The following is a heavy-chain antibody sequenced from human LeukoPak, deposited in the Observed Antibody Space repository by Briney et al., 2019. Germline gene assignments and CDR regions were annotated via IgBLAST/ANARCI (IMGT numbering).Heavy chain of an antibody. D-gene: IGHD4-17*01. V-gene: IGHV1-2*02. CDR1: KYTFTGYY. CDR3: ARGGVYGDFYFDY. Sequence: ASVKVSCKASKYTFTGYYMHWVRQAPGQGLAGMGWIHPNSGGTNYDQKFQGRITMTRDTSISTAYMELSRLTSDDTAVYYCARGGVYGDFYFDYWGQGALVTVSS. J-gene: IGHJ4*02. CDR2: IHPNSGGT.